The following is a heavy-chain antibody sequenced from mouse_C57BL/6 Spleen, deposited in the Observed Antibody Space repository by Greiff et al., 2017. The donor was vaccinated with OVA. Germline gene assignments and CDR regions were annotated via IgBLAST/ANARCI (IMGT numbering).Heavy chain of an antibody. Sequence: VQLQQSGAELVRPGASVKLSCTASGFNIKDYYMHWVKQRPGQGLEWIGRIDPEDGDTDYAPKFQGKATMTADTSSNPAYLQLSSLTSEDTAVYYCTTVGNGRDLDYWGQGTTLTVSS. V-gene: IGHV14-1*01. CDR2: IDPEDGDT. D-gene: IGHD1-1*01. J-gene: IGHJ2*01. CDR1: GFNIKDYY. CDR3: TTVGNGRDLDY.